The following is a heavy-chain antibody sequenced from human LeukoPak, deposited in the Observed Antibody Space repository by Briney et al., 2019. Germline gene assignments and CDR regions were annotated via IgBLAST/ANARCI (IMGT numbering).Heavy chain of an antibody. CDR3: ARRRGVYDFDSFDY. D-gene: IGHD3-3*01. J-gene: IGHJ4*02. V-gene: IGHV3-23*01. CDR1: GFTFSSYA. CDR2: ISGSGGST. Sequence: GGSLRLSCAASGFTFSSYAMSWVRQAPGKGLEWVSAISGSGGSTYYADSVKGRFTISADKSISTAYLQWSSLKASDTAMYYCARRRGVYDFDSFDYWGQGTLVTVSS.